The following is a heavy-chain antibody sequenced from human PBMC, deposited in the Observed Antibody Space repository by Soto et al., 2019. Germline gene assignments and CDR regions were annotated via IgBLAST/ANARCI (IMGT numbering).Heavy chain of an antibody. CDR2: INPSGGST. CDR1: GYTFTSCY. J-gene: IGHJ6*02. CDR3: ARDKLGYTYGKYYYSGLDV. Sequence: ASVKVSCRAAGYTFTSCYMHWVRQDPGQGLEWMGIINPSGGSTSYAQKFQGRVTMTRDTSTSTVYMELSSLRSEDTAVYYCARDKLGYTYGKYYYSGLDVWGQGTTVTVS. D-gene: IGHD5-18*01. V-gene: IGHV1-46*01.